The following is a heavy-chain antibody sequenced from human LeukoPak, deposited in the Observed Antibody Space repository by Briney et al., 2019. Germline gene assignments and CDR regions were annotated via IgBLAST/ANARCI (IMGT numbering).Heavy chain of an antibody. D-gene: IGHD3-3*01. Sequence: PGRSLRLSCAASGFTFSSYAMSWVRQAPGKGLEWVSAISGGGGSTYYADSVKGRFTISRDNSKNTLYLQMNSLRAEDTAVYYCTKHSRVWSDYVDYWGQGTLVTVSS. J-gene: IGHJ4*02. CDR1: GFTFSSYA. V-gene: IGHV3-23*01. CDR3: TKHSRVWSDYVDY. CDR2: ISGGGGST.